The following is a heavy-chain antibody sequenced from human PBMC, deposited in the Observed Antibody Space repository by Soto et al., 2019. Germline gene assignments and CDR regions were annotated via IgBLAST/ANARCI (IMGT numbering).Heavy chain of an antibody. D-gene: IGHD2-15*01. CDR1: GGTFSSYA. J-gene: IGHJ5*02. V-gene: IGHV1-69*13. Sequence: GASVKVSCKASGGTFSSYAISWVRQAPGQGLEWMGGIIPILGTANYAQKFQGRVTITADESTSTAYMELSSLRSEDTAVYYCASSGGSCYSKLCWFDPWGQGTLVTVSS. CDR3: ASSGGSCYSKLCWFDP. CDR2: IIPILGTA.